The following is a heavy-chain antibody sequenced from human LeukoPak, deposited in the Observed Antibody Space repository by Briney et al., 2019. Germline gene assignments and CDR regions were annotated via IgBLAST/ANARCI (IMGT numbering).Heavy chain of an antibody. D-gene: IGHD3-9*01. CDR2: ISSKSNYI. V-gene: IGHV3-21*04. J-gene: IGHJ4*02. Sequence: GGSLRLSCAASGFTFSIYSMNWVRQAPGKGLEWVSYISSKSNYIYYADSVKGRCTISRDNSKNTLYLQMNSLRAEDTAVYYCARWTSFHSFDIWGQGTLVTVSS. CDR1: GFTFSIYS. CDR3: ARWTSFHSFDI.